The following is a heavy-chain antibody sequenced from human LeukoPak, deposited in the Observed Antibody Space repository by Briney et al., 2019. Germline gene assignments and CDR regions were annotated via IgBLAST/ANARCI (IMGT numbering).Heavy chain of an antibody. Sequence: GGSLRLSCAASGFTVSYNYMSWVRQAPGKGLEWVSLIYSVGTTAYADSVKGRFTVSRDNSKNTLYLQMNSLRAEDTAIYYCARKTDHPAGGDYWGQGTLVTVSS. D-gene: IGHD2-2*01. CDR1: GFTVSYNY. J-gene: IGHJ4*02. CDR3: ARKTDHPAGGDY. CDR2: IYSVGTT. V-gene: IGHV3-66*01.